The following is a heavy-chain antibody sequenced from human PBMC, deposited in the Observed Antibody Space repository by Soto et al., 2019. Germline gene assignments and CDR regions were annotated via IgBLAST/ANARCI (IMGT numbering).Heavy chain of an antibody. CDR1: GFSLTTSGVG. V-gene: IGHV2-5*02. D-gene: IGHD3-3*01. CDR2: IYWDDDK. CDR3: AHRVLRTVFGLVTTTAIYFDF. J-gene: IGHJ4*02. Sequence: QITLNEYGPTQVKPRQTLTLTCTFSGFSLTTSGVGVGWIRQAPGTAPEWLALIYWDDDKRYSPSLKSRLTITKDTSKNQVVLTMADLDPADTATYYCAHRVLRTVFGLVTTTAIYFDFWGQGTPVAVSS.